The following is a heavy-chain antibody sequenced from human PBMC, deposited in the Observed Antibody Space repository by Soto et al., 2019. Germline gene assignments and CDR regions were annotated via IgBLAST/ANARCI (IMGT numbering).Heavy chain of an antibody. V-gene: IGHV3-48*01. D-gene: IGHD6-13*01. CDR3: ARDFPVYSSDWYPFDY. CDR1: RFTFSSYN. J-gene: IGHJ4*02. Sequence: GGSLRLSCAASRFTFSSYNMNWVRQAPGKGLEWVSHISSSSSTIYYAESVKGRFTMSRDNAKNSLYLQMNSLRAEDTAVYYCARDFPVYSSDWYPFDYWGQGTLVTVSS. CDR2: ISSSSSTI.